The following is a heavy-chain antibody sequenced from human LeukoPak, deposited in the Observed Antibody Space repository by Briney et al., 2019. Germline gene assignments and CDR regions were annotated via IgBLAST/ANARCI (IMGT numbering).Heavy chain of an antibody. V-gene: IGHV4-34*01. Sequence: PSETLSLTCAVYGGSFSAYYWSWIRQPPGKGLEWIGEINHSGSTNYNPSLKSRVTISVDTSKNQFSLKLSSVTAADTAVYYCARGRGSSGWYNDYWGQGTLVTVSS. CDR2: INHSGST. CDR1: GGSFSAYY. D-gene: IGHD6-19*01. J-gene: IGHJ4*02. CDR3: ARGRGSSGWYNDY.